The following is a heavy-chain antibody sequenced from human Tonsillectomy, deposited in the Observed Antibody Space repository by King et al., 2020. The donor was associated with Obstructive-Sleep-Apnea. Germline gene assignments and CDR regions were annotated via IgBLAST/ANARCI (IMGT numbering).Heavy chain of an antibody. V-gene: IGHV2-5*02. CDR1: GFSLSTTGVG. D-gene: IGHD3-3*01. Sequence: TLKESGPTLVKPTQTLTLTCNFSGFSLSTTGVGVGWIRQPPGKALEWLTLIYWDDDKRYSPALKSRLTITKDTSKNQVVLTMANMHPVDTATYYCARIYPQIPDKDLLSEYPTPFDFWGQGTLVTVSS. CDR3: ARIYPQIPDKDLLSEYPTPFDF. CDR2: IYWDDDK. J-gene: IGHJ4*02.